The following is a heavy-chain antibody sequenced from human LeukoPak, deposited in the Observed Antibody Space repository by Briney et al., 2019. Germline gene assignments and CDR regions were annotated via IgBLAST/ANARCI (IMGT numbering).Heavy chain of an antibody. V-gene: IGHV3-74*01. CDR2: ISSDGSST. CDR3: ARDGGSDAFDI. Sequence: GGSLRLSRAASGFTFSSYWMHWVRQDPGKGLVWVSRISSDGSSTNYADSVKGRFTIARDNAKNTLYLQMNSLRAEDTAMYYCARDGGSDAFDIWGQGTMVTVSS. J-gene: IGHJ3*02. CDR1: GFTFSSYW. D-gene: IGHD4-23*01.